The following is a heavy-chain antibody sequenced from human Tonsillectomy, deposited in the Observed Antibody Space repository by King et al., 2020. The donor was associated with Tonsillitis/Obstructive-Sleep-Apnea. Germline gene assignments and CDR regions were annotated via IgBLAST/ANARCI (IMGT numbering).Heavy chain of an antibody. J-gene: IGHJ1*01. CDR2: NIPIFVTA. D-gene: IGHD2-15*01. Sequence: FQLVQSGAEVKKPGSSVKVSCKASGGTFSSYAISWVRQAPGQGLEWMGGNIPIFVTANYAQKFQGRVTVTADESTSTAYMELSSLRSEDTAVYYCARDSPYCSGGSCYHKYFQHWGQGTLVTVSS. CDR3: ARDSPYCSGGSCYHKYFQH. V-gene: IGHV1-69*12. CDR1: GGTFSSYA.